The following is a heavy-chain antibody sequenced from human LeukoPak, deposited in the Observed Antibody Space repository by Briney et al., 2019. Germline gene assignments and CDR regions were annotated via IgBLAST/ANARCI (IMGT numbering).Heavy chain of an antibody. Sequence: GGSLRLSRAASGFTFSSYSMNWVRQAPGKGLEWVSSISSSSSYIYYADSVKGRFTISRDNAKNSLYLQMNSLRAEDTAVYYCARVTAMVREGAFDYWGQGTLVTVSS. CDR3: ARVTAMVREGAFDY. CDR1: GFTFSSYS. V-gene: IGHV3-21*01. J-gene: IGHJ4*02. D-gene: IGHD5-18*01. CDR2: ISSSSSYI.